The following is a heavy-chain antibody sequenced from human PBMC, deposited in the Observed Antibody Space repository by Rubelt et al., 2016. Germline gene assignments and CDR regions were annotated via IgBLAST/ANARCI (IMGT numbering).Heavy chain of an antibody. J-gene: IGHJ6*02. Sequence: QLQLQESGPGLVKPSETLSLTCTVSGGSISSGGYYWSWIRQHPGKGLAWIGNIYYSGYTYSNPSLKRRLSISLDTSKNQFALNLRSVTAADTAVYYCARDLGADVWGQGTTVTVSS. CDR1: GGSISSGGYY. V-gene: IGHV4-31*03. D-gene: IGHD3-16*01. CDR3: ARDLGADV. CDR2: IYYSGYT.